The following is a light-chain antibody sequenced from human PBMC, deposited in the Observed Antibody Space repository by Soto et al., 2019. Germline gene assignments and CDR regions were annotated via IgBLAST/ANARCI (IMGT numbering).Light chain of an antibody. J-gene: IGLJ3*02. CDR2: DNN. CDR1: NSNIGNNY. V-gene: IGLV1-51*01. Sequence: SVLTQPPSVSAAPGQKVTLSCSGSNSNIGNNYVSWYQQLPGTAPKLLIYDNNKRPSGIPDRFSGSKSGTSATLGITGLQTGDEGDYYCGTWDSSLSAVVFGGGTKLTVL. CDR3: GTWDSSLSAVV.